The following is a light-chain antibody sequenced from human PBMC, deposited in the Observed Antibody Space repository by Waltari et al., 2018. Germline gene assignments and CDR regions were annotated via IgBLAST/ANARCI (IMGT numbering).Light chain of an antibody. J-gene: IGKJ1*01. CDR2: GTS. Sequence: EIVLTQSPGTLSLSPGERATLSCRTSQSVSSSYLAWYQQKPGQAPRLLIYGTSSRATGIPDRVSGSGSGTDFTLTISRLEPEDFAVYYCQQYGHSPRPFGQGTKVEIK. V-gene: IGKV3-20*01. CDR3: QQYGHSPRP. CDR1: QSVSSSY.